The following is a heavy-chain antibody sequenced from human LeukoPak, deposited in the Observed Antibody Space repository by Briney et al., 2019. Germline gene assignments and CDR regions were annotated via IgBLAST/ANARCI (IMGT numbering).Heavy chain of an antibody. J-gene: IGHJ5*02. Sequence: AGGSLRLSCAASGFTFSSYGMHWVRQAPGKGLEWVSVIYSGGSTYYADSVKGRFTISRDNSKNTLYLQMNTLRSEDTAVYYCARGIASSIPCWFDPWGQGTLVTVSS. V-gene: IGHV3-53*01. CDR3: ARGIASSIPCWFDP. D-gene: IGHD2-2*02. CDR1: GFTFSSYG. CDR2: IYSGGST.